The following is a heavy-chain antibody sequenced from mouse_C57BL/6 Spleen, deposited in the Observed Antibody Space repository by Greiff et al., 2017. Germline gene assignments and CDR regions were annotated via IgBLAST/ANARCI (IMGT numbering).Heavy chain of an antibody. Sequence: DVKLVESGPGLVKPSQSLSLTCSVTGYSITSGYYWNWIRQFPGNKLEWMGYISYDGSNNYNPSLKNRISITRDTSKNQFFLKLNSVTTEDTATYYCARGGGLLYYFDYWGQGTTLTVSS. D-gene: IGHD1-1*01. CDR1: GYSITSGYY. J-gene: IGHJ2*01. CDR3: ARGGGLLYYFDY. CDR2: ISYDGSN. V-gene: IGHV3-6*01.